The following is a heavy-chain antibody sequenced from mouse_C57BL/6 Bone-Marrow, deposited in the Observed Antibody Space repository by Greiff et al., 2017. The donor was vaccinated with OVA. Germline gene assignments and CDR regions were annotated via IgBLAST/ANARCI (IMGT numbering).Heavy chain of an antibody. CDR3: ARREGGTVDY. CDR2: INPSTGGT. D-gene: IGHD4-1*01. J-gene: IGHJ2*01. CDR1: GYSFTGYY. V-gene: IGHV1-43*01. Sequence: VQLQQSGPELVKPGASVKISCKASGYSFTGYYMHWVKQSSDKSLEWIGEINPSTGGTSYNQKFKGKATLTVDKSSSTAYMQLKSLTSEDSAVYYCARREGGTVDYWGQGTTLTVSS.